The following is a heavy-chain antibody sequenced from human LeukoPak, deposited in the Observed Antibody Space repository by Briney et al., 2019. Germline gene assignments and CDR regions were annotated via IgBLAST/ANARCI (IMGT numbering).Heavy chain of an antibody. Sequence: GASVNVSCKASVYAYTSYGISWVRQAPGQGLEWMGWINAYSGNTNYAQKLQGRVTMTTDTSTSTTYMELRSLRSDDTAVYYCAGVVVVAGGNWFDPWGQGTLVTVSS. J-gene: IGHJ5*02. D-gene: IGHD2-2*01. CDR1: VYAYTSYG. CDR2: INAYSGNT. V-gene: IGHV1-18*01. CDR3: AGVVVVAGGNWFDP.